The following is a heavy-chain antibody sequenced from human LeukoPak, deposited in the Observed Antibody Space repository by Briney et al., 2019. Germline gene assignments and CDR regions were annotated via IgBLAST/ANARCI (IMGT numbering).Heavy chain of an antibody. J-gene: IGHJ4*02. CDR3: ASGYLYYYDSSGYLSYFDY. Sequence: GASVKVSCRASGGTFSSYAISWVRQAPGQGLEWMGGIIPIFGTANYAQKFQGRVTITADESTSTAYMELSSLRSEDTAVYYCASGYLYYYDSSGYLSYFDYWGQGTLVTVSS. D-gene: IGHD3-22*01. V-gene: IGHV1-69*13. CDR1: GGTFSSYA. CDR2: IIPIFGTA.